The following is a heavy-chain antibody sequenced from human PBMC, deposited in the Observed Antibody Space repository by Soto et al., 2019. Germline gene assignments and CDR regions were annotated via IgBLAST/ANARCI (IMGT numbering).Heavy chain of an antibody. D-gene: IGHD3-10*01. CDR3: ARTDKMVRGVKLGMDV. Sequence: EEQLLESGGGLVQPGGSLRLSCAASGFTFSSSAMSWVPQAPGKGLEWVSAISGTGANTYYADYVKGRFTVSRDNAENTLYLQLNSLRTEDTAAYYCARTDKMVRGVKLGMDVWGQGTTVTVSS. V-gene: IGHV3-23*01. CDR1: GFTFSSSA. J-gene: IGHJ6*02. CDR2: ISGTGANT.